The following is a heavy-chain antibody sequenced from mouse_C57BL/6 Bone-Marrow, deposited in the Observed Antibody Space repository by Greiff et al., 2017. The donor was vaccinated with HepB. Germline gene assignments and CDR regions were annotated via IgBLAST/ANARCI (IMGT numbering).Heavy chain of an antibody. CDR1: GYTFTSYG. V-gene: IGHV1-81*01. D-gene: IGHD1-1*01. CDR3: ARSGYYGS. CDR2: IYPRSGNT. Sequence: QVQLKQSGAELARPGASVKLSCKASGYTFTSYGISWVKQRTGQGLEWIGEIYPRSGNTYYNEKFKGKATLTADKYSSTAYMELRSLTSEDSAVYFCARSGYYGSGGQGTTLTVSS. J-gene: IGHJ2*01.